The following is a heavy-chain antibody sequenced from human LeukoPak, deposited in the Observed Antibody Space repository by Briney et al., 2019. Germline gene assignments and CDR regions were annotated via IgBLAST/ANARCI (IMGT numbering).Heavy chain of an antibody. CDR1: GFTFSSYA. CDR2: IWYDGSKT. CDR3: AKEPGQWLGAFEI. Sequence: PGGSLRLSCAASGFTFSSYAMHWVRQAPGEGPEWVALIWYDGSKTFYADFVEGRFTISRDNSRNTLSLQMTILRGDDTAVYYCAKEPGQWLGAFEIWGQGALVSVSS. J-gene: IGHJ3*02. V-gene: IGHV3-33*06. D-gene: IGHD6-19*01.